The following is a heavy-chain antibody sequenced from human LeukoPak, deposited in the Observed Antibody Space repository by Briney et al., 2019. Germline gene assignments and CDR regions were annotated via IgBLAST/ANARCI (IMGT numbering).Heavy chain of an antibody. J-gene: IGHJ4*02. CDR2: IRSKANSYAT. V-gene: IGHV3-73*01. CDR3: AREPFPVCSGGRCYSI. Sequence: GGSLRLSCAASGFTFSGSAMHWVRQASGKGLEWVGRIRSKANSYATAYAASVKGRFTISRDNAKNSLYLQMNSLRAEDTAVYYCAREPFPVCSGGRCYSIWGQGTLVTVSS. D-gene: IGHD2-15*01. CDR1: GFTFSGSA.